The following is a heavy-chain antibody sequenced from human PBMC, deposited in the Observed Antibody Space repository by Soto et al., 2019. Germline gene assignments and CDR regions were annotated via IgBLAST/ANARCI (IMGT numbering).Heavy chain of an antibody. V-gene: IGHV3-23*01. D-gene: IGHD2-2*01. CDR1: GFTFSSYS. CDR3: ADLSTYCTSCSCD. J-gene: IGHJ4*02. CDR2: IGTSAST. Sequence: DVRLLESGGGLVQPGGSLRLSCAASGFTFSSYSMSWVRQAPGKGLEWVSTIGTSASTYYGDSVRGLFTTSRDNSRNTLYLQKNRLRAEDAAVYYCADLSTYCTSCSCDWGQGTLVTVSS.